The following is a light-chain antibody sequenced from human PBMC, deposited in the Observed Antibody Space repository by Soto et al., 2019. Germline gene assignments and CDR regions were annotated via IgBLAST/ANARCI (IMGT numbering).Light chain of an antibody. J-gene: IGKJ1*01. CDR3: QQSYTTPWT. CDR2: SAS. CDR1: QSISSY. Sequence: DLQMTQSPSSLSASVGDRVTITCRASQSISSYLNWYHQKPGKAPKLLIYSASSLQSGVPSRFSGSGSGTDFTLTISSLQPEDFATYYCQQSYTTPWTFGQGTKVE. V-gene: IGKV1-39*01.